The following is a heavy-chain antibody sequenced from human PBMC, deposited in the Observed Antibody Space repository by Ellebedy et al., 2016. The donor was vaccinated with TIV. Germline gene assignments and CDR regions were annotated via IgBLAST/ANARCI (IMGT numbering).Heavy chain of an antibody. CDR2: INPNSGGT. D-gene: IGHD6-19*01. CDR1: GYTFTGYY. CDR3: ARGPAAAGTLAVAGTEGFDY. V-gene: IGHV1-2*02. Sequence: ASVKVSCKASGYTFTGYYMHWVRQAPGQGLEWMGWINPNSGGTNYAQKFQGRVTMTRDTSISTAYMELSRLRSDDTAVYYCARGPAAAGTLAVAGTEGFDYWGQGTLVTVSS. J-gene: IGHJ4*02.